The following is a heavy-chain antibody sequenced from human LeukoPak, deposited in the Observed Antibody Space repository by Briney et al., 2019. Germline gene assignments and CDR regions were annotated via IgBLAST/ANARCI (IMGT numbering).Heavy chain of an antibody. CDR1: GGSISSSSYY. Sequence: TPSETLSLTCTVSGGSISSSSYYWGWIRQPPGKGLEWIGSIYYSGSTYYNPSLKSRVTISVDTSKNQFSLKLSSVTAADTAVYYCARRDLVVPAASFDYWGQGTLVTVSS. CDR2: IYYSGST. V-gene: IGHV4-39*01. CDR3: ARRDLVVPAASFDY. J-gene: IGHJ4*02. D-gene: IGHD2-2*01.